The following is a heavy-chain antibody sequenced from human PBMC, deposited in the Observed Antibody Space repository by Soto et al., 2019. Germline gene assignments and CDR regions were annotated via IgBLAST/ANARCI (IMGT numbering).Heavy chain of an antibody. CDR2: IYYSGST. V-gene: IGHV4-59*11. J-gene: IGHJ4*01. CDR3: AKGNGWYYY. D-gene: IGHD6-19*01. Sequence: PSETLSLSCSISGDSMNVHYWTWIRQPPGKGLEWIGYIYYSGSTNYSPSLKSRVTIAIDTSKNQFSLKLNSVTAADTAVYYCAKGNGWYYYWGHGTLVTVSS. CDR1: GDSMNVHY.